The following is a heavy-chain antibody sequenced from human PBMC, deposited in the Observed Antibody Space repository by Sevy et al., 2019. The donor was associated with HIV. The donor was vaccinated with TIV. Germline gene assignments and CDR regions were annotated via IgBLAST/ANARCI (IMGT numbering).Heavy chain of an antibody. D-gene: IGHD6-19*01. V-gene: IGHV3-30*18. Sequence: GGSLRLSCAASGFTFSSYGMHWVRQAPGKGLEWVAVISYDGSNKYYADSVKGRFTISRDNSKNTLYLQMNSLRAEDMAVYYCAKDWGIAVAGTDYWGQGTLVTVSS. CDR1: GFTFSSYG. J-gene: IGHJ4*02. CDR2: ISYDGSNK. CDR3: AKDWGIAVAGTDY.